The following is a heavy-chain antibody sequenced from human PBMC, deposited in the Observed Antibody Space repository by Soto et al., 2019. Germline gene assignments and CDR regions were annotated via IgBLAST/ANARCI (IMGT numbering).Heavy chain of an antibody. CDR1: GGSFSGYY. CDR2: INHSGST. V-gene: IGHV4-34*01. Sequence: SETLSLTCAVYGGSFSGYYWSWIRQPPGKGLEWIGEINHSGSTNYNPSLKSRVTISVDTSKNQFSLKLSSVTAADTAVYYCATYIAAAAYPTYWGQGTLVTVSS. D-gene: IGHD6-13*01. J-gene: IGHJ4*02. CDR3: ATYIAAAAYPTY.